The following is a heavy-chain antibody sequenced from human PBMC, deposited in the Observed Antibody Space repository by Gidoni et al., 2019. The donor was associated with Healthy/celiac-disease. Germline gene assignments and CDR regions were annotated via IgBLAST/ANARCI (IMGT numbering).Heavy chain of an antibody. CDR3: ARGEEESSGYYGYYGMDV. CDR1: GFTLRSYW. D-gene: IGHD3-22*01. CDR2: INSDGSST. V-gene: IGHV3-74*01. J-gene: IGHJ6*02. Sequence: EVKLVESGGDLVQPGGSLRLSGTASGFTLRSYWMHWVRQAPGKGMVWFSHINSDGSSTTYADSVNGRFTIPRDNAKNTLYLQMNSLRAEDTAVYHCARGEEESSGYYGYYGMDVWCQGTTVTVSS.